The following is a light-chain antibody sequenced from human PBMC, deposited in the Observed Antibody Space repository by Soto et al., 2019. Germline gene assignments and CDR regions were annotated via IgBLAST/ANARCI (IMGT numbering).Light chain of an antibody. CDR3: QTWGTFTAVI. V-gene: IGLV4-69*01. Sequence: QLVLTQSPSASASLGASVKITCTLDGGHSRSAIAWHQQKPEKGPRFLMRLNSDGSHVRGDGVPDRFLGSSSGAERYLTISSLQSDDEAVYYCQTWGTFTAVIFGAGTMLTVL. CDR1: GGHSRSA. J-gene: IGLJ2*01. CDR2: LNSDGSH.